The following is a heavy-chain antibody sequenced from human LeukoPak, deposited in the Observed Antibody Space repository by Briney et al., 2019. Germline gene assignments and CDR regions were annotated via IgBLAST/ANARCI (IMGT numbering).Heavy chain of an antibody. Sequence: ASVKVSCKASGYTFTGYYMYWVRQAPGQGLEWMGWINPNSGGTNYAQKFQGRVTMTRDTSISTAYMELSRLRSDDTAVYYCARDNIAAAGIDYWGQGTLVTVSS. V-gene: IGHV1-2*02. CDR3: ARDNIAAAGIDY. D-gene: IGHD6-13*01. CDR1: GYTFTGYY. J-gene: IGHJ4*02. CDR2: INPNSGGT.